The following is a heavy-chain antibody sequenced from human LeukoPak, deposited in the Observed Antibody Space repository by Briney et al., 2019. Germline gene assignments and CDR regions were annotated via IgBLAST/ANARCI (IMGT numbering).Heavy chain of an antibody. D-gene: IGHD6-13*01. CDR2: ISSSGRTI. Sequence: PGGSLRLSCAASGFIFSDYYLIWIRQAPGKGLEWISYISSSGRTIYYADSVKGRFTISRDNAKNLLYLQMNNLITDDTAVYYCAAIAAVGPNWFDPWGQGTLVTVSS. V-gene: IGHV3-11*01. CDR3: AAIAAVGPNWFDP. CDR1: GFIFSDYY. J-gene: IGHJ5*02.